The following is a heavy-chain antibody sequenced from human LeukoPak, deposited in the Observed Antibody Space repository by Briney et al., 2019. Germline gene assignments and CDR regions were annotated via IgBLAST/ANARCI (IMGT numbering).Heavy chain of an antibody. V-gene: IGHV4-59*08. D-gene: IGHD4-23*01. J-gene: IGHJ3*01. CDR2: IYYSGST. Sequence: PSETLSLTCTVAAGSISSYDWSCIRQPPRKRLEGIRFIYYSGSTNYNPSLKSRVTISVDTSKNQFSLKLSSVTAADTAVYYCARPSLDYGGIDAFDFWGQGTLVTVSS. CDR3: ARPSLDYGGIDAFDF. CDR1: AGSISSYD.